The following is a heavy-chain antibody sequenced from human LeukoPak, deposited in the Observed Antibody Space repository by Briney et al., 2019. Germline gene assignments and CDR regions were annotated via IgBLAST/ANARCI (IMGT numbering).Heavy chain of an antibody. CDR2: INPNSGGT. D-gene: IGHD3-22*01. J-gene: IGHJ4*02. CDR3: ARAGGATMIVVVTRPLYFDY. CDR1: GYTFTGYY. Sequence: ASVKVSFKASGYTFTGYYMHWVRQAPGQGLEWMGWINPNSGGTNYAQKFQGRVTMTRDTSISTAYMELSRLRSDDTAVYYCARAGGATMIVVVTRPLYFDYWGQGTLVTVSS. V-gene: IGHV1-2*02.